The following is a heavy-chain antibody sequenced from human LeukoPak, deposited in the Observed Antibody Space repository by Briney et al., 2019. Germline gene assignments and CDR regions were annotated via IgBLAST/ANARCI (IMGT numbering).Heavy chain of an antibody. Sequence: PGGSLRLSCAAFGFNFGSYWMNWVRQAPGKGLECVANINQVGGEDYYVDSVKGRFTTARHNTKNSLYLVINSLRAEDTAFYYCARVQDPYYSGSGFDYWGQGTLVTVSS. CDR2: INQVGGED. CDR3: ARVQDPYYSGSGFDY. D-gene: IGHD3-10*01. J-gene: IGHJ4*02. V-gene: IGHV3-7*05. CDR1: GFNFGSYW.